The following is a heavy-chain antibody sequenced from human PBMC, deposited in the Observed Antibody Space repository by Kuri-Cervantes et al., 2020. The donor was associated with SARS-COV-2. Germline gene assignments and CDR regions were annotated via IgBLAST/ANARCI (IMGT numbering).Heavy chain of an antibody. J-gene: IGHJ4*02. D-gene: IGHD1-26*01. Sequence: GESLKISCAASGFTFRSYGMHWVRQAPGKGLEWVAGISYDESNKDYADSVKGRFTISRDTFENTMYLQMNSLRAEDTAVYYCEKRASGSYSFDFWGQGTLVTVSS. CDR3: EKRASGSYSFDF. V-gene: IGHV3-30*18. CDR1: GFTFRSYG. CDR2: ISYDESNK.